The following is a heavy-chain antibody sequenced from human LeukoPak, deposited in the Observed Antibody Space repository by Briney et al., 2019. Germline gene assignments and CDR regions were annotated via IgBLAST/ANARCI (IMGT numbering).Heavy chain of an antibody. D-gene: IGHD3-10*01. CDR1: GYTFTDYY. CDR3: ARDRSLLNMVWFDY. CDR2: INPNGGDT. V-gene: IGHV1-2*02. Sequence: AAVTVSCKASGYTFTDYYMHWVRQAPGQGLEWMGWINPNGGDTNYAQNLQGRVTMTRDTSISTAYMEVSSLRSDDTAVYYCARDRSLLNMVWFDYWGQGTLVTVSS. J-gene: IGHJ4*02.